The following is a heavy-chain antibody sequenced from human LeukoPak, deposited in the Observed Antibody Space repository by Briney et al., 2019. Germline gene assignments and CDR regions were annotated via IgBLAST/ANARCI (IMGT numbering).Heavy chain of an antibody. Sequence: SETLSLTCAVYGGSFSGYYWSWIRQPPGKGPEWIGEINHSGSTNYNPSLKSRVTISVDTSKNQFSLKLSSVTAADTAVYYCARAFTMKWLHNWFDPWGQGTLVTVSS. D-gene: IGHD3-22*01. V-gene: IGHV4-34*01. CDR2: INHSGST. CDR3: ARAFTMKWLHNWFDP. J-gene: IGHJ5*02. CDR1: GGSFSGYY.